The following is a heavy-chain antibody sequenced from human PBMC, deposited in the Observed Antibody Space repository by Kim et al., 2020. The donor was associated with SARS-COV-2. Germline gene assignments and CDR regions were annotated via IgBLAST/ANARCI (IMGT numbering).Heavy chain of an antibody. CDR2: IIPILGIA. D-gene: IGHD4-17*01. V-gene: IGHV1-69*04. Sequence: SVKVSCKASGGTFSSYAISWVRQAPGQGLEWMGRIIPILGIANYAQKFQGRVTITADKSTSTAYMELSSLRSEDTAVYYCARERRELYGGAMIDYWGQGTLVTVSS. J-gene: IGHJ4*02. CDR3: ARERRELYGGAMIDY. CDR1: GGTFSSYA.